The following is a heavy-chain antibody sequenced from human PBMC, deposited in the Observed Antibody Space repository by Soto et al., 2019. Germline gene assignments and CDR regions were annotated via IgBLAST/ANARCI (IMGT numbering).Heavy chain of an antibody. Sequence: EVQLVESGGGLIQPGGSLRLSCAASGFTVTSHYLTWVRQAPGKGLEWVSVIYRSGATYYPDSVRGRFTASRDYSHNTLYLQMDSLRVEDTAVYYCARDSGMIRGSYGVDVWGPGTTVTVSS. CDR1: GFTVTSHY. CDR2: IYRSGAT. CDR3: ARDSGMIRGSYGVDV. V-gene: IGHV3-53*01. D-gene: IGHD3-10*01. J-gene: IGHJ6*02.